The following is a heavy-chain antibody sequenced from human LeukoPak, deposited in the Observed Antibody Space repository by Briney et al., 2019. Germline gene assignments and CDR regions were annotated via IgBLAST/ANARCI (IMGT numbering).Heavy chain of an antibody. J-gene: IGHJ4*02. CDR2: INPSGGST. Sequence: AASVTVSCKASGYTFTSYYMHWVRQAPGQGLEWMGIINPSGGSTSYAQKFQGRVTITADESTSTAYMELSSLRSEDTAVYYCARVVGSYSAYWGQGTLVTVSS. CDR1: GYTFTSYY. D-gene: IGHD1-26*01. CDR3: ARVVGSYSAY. V-gene: IGHV1-46*01.